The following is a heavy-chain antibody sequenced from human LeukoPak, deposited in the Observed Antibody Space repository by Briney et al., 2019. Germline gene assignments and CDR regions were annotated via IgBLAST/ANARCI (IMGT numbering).Heavy chain of an antibody. CDR1: GGSISSSSYY. CDR2: IYYSGST. Sequence: SETLSLTCTVSGGSISSSSYYWGWIRQPPGKGLEWIGSIYYSGSTYYNPSLKSRVTISVDTSKNQFSLKLSSVTAADTAVYYRARVSTAGTSESDFDYWGQGTLVTVSS. D-gene: IGHD6-13*01. V-gene: IGHV4-39*07. CDR3: ARVSTAGTSESDFDY. J-gene: IGHJ4*02.